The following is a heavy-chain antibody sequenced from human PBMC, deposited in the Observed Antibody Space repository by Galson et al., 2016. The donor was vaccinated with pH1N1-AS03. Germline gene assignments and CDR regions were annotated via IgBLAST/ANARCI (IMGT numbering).Heavy chain of an antibody. CDR1: GFMFSSYA. D-gene: IGHD6-13*01. J-gene: IGHJ4*02. CDR2: ISGGSDGT. CDR3: AKESSIRSDHFDY. V-gene: IGHV3-23*01. Sequence: SLRLSCAASGFMFSSYAMSWVRQAPGKGLEWVSAISGGSDGTEYADSVKGRFTISRDNSKNTLFLQMNSLRAEDTAVYYCAKESSIRSDHFDYWGQGILVTVSS.